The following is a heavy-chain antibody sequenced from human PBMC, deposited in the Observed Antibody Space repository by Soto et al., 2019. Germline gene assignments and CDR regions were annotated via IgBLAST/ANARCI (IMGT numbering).Heavy chain of an antibody. CDR1: GFTFSSYA. Sequence: QVQLVESGGGVVQPGRSLRLSCAASGFTFSSYAMHWVRQAPGKGLEWVAVISYDGSNKYYADSVKGRFTISRDNSKNTLYLQMNSVRADDTAVYYCARDYYRFNSGYGFSMDVWGQGTTVTVSS. V-gene: IGHV3-30-3*01. CDR2: ISYDGSNK. CDR3: ARDYYRFNSGYGFSMDV. D-gene: IGHD5-12*01. J-gene: IGHJ6*02.